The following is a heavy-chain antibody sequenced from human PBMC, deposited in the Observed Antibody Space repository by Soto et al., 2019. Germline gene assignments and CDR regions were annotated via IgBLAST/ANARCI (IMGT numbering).Heavy chain of an antibody. J-gene: IGHJ4*02. CDR2: IYDSVNT. CDR3: ERVDQRGYFAILTDY. CDR1: GDSLSSGGHY. V-gene: IGHV4-31*03. D-gene: IGHD3-9*01. Sequence: SSETLSLTCTVSGDSLSSGGHYWSWIRQHPGKGLEWIGHIYDSVNTYYSPSLRSRVTISADMSKNQFSLNLRSVTAADTAVYYCERVDQRGYFAILTDYWGQGTLVTVYS.